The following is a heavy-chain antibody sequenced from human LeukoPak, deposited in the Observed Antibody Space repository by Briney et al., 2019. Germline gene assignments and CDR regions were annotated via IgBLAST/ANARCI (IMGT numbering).Heavy chain of an antibody. J-gene: IGHJ4*02. CDR3: TRLSPRYSYGGSGDY. Sequence: GGSLKLSCAASGFTFSGSAMHWVRQASGKGLEGVGRIRSKANSYATAYAASVKGRFTISRDDSKNTAYLQMNSLKTEDTAVYYCTRLSPRYSYGGSGDYWGQGTLVTVSS. CDR1: GFTFSGSA. V-gene: IGHV3-73*01. D-gene: IGHD5-18*01. CDR2: IRSKANSYAT.